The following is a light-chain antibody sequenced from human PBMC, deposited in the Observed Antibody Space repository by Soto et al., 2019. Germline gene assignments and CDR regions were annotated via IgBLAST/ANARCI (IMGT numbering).Light chain of an antibody. CDR3: QQQGRSWIT. Sequence: EIVLTQSPGTLSLSPGERATLSCRASNSVSSSYLAWYQQKPGQAPRLLIYGASSRATGIPARFSGSGSGTEFTLTISSLQSEDFAVYYCQQQGRSWITFGQGTRLEIK. CDR2: GAS. V-gene: IGKV3-20*01. CDR1: NSVSSSY. J-gene: IGKJ5*01.